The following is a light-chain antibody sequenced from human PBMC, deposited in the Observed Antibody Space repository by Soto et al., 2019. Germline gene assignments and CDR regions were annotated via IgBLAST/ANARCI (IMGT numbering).Light chain of an antibody. V-gene: IGKV4-1*01. J-gene: IGKJ1*01. CDR2: YIS. CDR1: HIVLYSSNNKNY. CDR3: QQYDYWPRT. Sequence: DIVMTQAPDSLAVSLVESSTINCKSSHIVLYSSNNKNYLAWYQQKPGQAPRLLIYYISTRATGIPARFSGSGSGTDFTLTISRLEPEDFAVYYCQQYDYWPRTFGQGTKVDIK.